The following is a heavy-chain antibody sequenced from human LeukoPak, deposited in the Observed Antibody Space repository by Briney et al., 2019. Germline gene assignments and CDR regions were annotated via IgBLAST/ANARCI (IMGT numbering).Heavy chain of an antibody. J-gene: IGHJ4*02. CDR2: IYTSGRT. V-gene: IGHV4-4*07. CDR1: GGSISSYY. D-gene: IGHD3-22*01. Sequence: SETLSLTCTVSGGSISSYYWSWIRQPAGKGLEWIGHIYTSGRTDYNPSLKSRVTISVDPSKNQFSLKLSSVTAADTAVYYCARSTWLLDKWGQGTLVTVSS. CDR3: ARSTWLLDK.